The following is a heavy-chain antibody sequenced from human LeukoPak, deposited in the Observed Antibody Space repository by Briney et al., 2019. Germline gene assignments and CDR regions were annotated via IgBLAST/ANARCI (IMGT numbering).Heavy chain of an antibody. CDR1: GGTFSSYA. J-gene: IGHJ6*02. Sequence: GASVKVSCKAFGGTFSSYAISWVRQAPGQGLEWMGRIIPILGIANYAQKFQGRVTITADKSTSTAYMELSSLRSEDTAVYYCARDLTPDILTGREYGMDVWGQGTTVTVSS. CDR2: IIPILGIA. D-gene: IGHD3-9*01. CDR3: ARDLTPDILTGREYGMDV. V-gene: IGHV1-69*04.